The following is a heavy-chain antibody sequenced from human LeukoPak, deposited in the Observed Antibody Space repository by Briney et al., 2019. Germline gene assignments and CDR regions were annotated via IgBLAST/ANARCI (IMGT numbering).Heavy chain of an antibody. J-gene: IGHJ4*02. V-gene: IGHV1-2*02. CDR1: GYTFIAYY. D-gene: IGHD2-2*01. CDR2: INPNSGGT. Sequence: GASVKVSCKASGYTFIAYYMHWVRQAPGQGLEWMGWINPNSGGTNYAQKFQGRVTMTRDTSISTVYMGLSRLRSDDTAVYYCARDSCSSTSCLSIDDYWGQGTLATVSS. CDR3: ARDSCSSTSCLSIDDY.